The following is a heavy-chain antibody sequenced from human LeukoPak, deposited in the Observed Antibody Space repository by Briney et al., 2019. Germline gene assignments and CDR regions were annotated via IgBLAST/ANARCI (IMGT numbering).Heavy chain of an antibody. CDR3: ARGRITAAGDFDY. V-gene: IGHV1-8*03. D-gene: IGHD6-13*01. Sequence: ASVKVSCKASGYTFTSYYVHWVRQATGQGLEWMGWMNPNSGNTGYAQKFQGRVTITRNTSISTAYMELSSLRSEDTAVYYCARGRITAAGDFDYWGQGTLVTVSS. CDR2: MNPNSGNT. J-gene: IGHJ4*02. CDR1: GYTFTSYY.